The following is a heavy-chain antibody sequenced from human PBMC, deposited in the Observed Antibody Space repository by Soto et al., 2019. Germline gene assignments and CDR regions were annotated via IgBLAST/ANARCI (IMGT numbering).Heavy chain of an antibody. CDR1: GVTFSNYT. D-gene: IGHD6-19*01. CDR2: ISRSSRNI. J-gene: IGHJ6*02. V-gene: IGHV3-21*01. Sequence: GGSLRLSCADSGVTFSNYTMNWVRQAPGKGLEWVSSISRSSRNIYYADSLKGRFTVSRDNAKNALYLQMNSLRAEDTAVYYCARDLKVAGTNSFYYYGMDVWGQRTTVTVSS. CDR3: ARDLKVAGTNSFYYYGMDV.